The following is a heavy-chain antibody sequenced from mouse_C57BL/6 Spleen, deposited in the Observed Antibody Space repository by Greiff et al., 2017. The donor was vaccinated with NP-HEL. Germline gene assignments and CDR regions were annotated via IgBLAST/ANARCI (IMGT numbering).Heavy chain of an antibody. V-gene: IGHV1-69*01. CDR3: ARASDYDVAY. Sequence: QVQLQQPGAELVMPGASVKLSCKASGYTFTSYWMHWVKQRPGQGLEWIGEIDPSDSYTNYNQKFKGKSTLTVDKSSSTAYMQLSSLTSEDSAVYYRARASDYDVAYWGQGTLVTVSA. CDR2: IDPSDSYT. D-gene: IGHD2-4*01. CDR1: GYTFTSYW. J-gene: IGHJ3*01.